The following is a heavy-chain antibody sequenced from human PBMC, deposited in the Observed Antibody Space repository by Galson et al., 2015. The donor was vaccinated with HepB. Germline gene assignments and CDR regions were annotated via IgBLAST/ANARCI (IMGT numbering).Heavy chain of an antibody. V-gene: IGHV1-2*02. J-gene: IGHJ5*02. CDR2: INPNSGGT. CDR1: GYTFTGYY. CDR3: ARDSDIVVVPAASGGYNWFDP. D-gene: IGHD2-2*01. Sequence: SVKVSCKASGYTFTGYYMHWVRQAPGQGLEWMGWINPNSGGTNYAQKFQVRVTMTRDTSISTAYMELSRLRSDDTAVYYCARDSDIVVVPAASGGYNWFDPWGQGTLVTVSS.